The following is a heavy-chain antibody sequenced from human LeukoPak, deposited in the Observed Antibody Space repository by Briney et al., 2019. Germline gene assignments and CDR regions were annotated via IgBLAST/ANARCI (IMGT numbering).Heavy chain of an antibody. V-gene: IGHV4-4*07. CDR3: ARGTTFEDYYYYMDV. J-gene: IGHJ6*03. Sequence: SETLSLTCTVSGGSISSYYWSWIRQPPGKGLEWIGRIYTSGSTNYNPSLKSRVTMSVDTSKNQFSLKLSSVTAADTAVYYCARGTTFEDYYYYMDVWGKGTTVTVSS. CDR1: GGSISSYY. D-gene: IGHD2/OR15-2a*01. CDR2: IYTSGST.